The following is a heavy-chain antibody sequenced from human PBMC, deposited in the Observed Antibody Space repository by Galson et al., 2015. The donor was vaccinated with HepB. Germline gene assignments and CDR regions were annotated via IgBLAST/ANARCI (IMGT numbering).Heavy chain of an antibody. CDR1: GFTFSNAW. CDR2: IKSKTDGGTT. CDR3: TTDYSSGWYLFNAFDI. Sequence: SLRLSCAASGFTFSNAWMSWVRQAPGKGLEWVGRIKSKTDGGTTDYAAPVKGRFTISRDDSKNTLYLQMNSLKTEDTAVYYCTTDYSSGWYLFNAFDIWGQGTMVTVSS. D-gene: IGHD6-19*01. J-gene: IGHJ3*02. V-gene: IGHV3-15*01.